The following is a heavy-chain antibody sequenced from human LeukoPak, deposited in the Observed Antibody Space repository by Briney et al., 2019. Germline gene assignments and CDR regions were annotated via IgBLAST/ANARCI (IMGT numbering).Heavy chain of an antibody. D-gene: IGHD3-16*02. CDR3: AKTLGVGGYTRYKGFDQ. CDR1: GFTFSSFA. V-gene: IGHV3-23*01. Sequence: PGGSLRLSCAASGFTFSSFAMNWVRQAPGKGLEWVSSISGSDGLTHYADRVKGRFTISRDNSKNTLHLQMTSLRAEDTVVYFCAKTLGVGGYTRYKGFDQWGQGTLVIVSS. CDR2: ISGSDGLT. J-gene: IGHJ4*02.